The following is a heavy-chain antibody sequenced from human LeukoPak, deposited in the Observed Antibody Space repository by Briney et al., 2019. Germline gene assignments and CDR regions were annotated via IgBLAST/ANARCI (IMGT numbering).Heavy chain of an antibody. CDR2: IYYSGST. CDR3: ARAPRGSGGPGPFDY. CDR1: GGSISSYY. Sequence: SETLSLTCTVSGGSISSYYWSWIRQPPGKGLEWIGYIYYSGSTNYNPSLKSRVTISVDTSKNQFSLKLSSVTAADTAVYYCARAPRGSGGPGPFDYWGQGTLVTVSS. J-gene: IGHJ4*02. V-gene: IGHV4-59*01. D-gene: IGHD3-16*01.